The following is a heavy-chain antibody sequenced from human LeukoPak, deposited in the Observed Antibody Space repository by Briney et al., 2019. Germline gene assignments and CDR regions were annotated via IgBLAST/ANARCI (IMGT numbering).Heavy chain of an antibody. CDR3: AREIRTTVTTRSRGVWFDP. J-gene: IGHJ5*02. Sequence: SETLSLTCTVSGGSISSSSYYWGWIRQPPGKGLEWIGSIYYSGSTYYNPSLKSRVTISVDTSKNQFSLKLSSVTAADTAVYYCAREIRTTVTTRSRGVWFDPWGQGTLVTVSS. V-gene: IGHV4-39*07. D-gene: IGHD4-17*01. CDR1: GGSISSSSYY. CDR2: IYYSGST.